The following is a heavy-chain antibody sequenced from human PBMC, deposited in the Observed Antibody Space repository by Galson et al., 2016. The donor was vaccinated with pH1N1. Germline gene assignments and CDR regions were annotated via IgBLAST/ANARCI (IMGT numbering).Heavy chain of an antibody. V-gene: IGHV3-30*18. J-gene: IGHJ4*02. CDR3: SKAATMLRGGNHVDY. Sequence: SLRLSCAASGFTFSRYGMHWVRQAPGKGLEWVALISYDGSNEYYADSVKGRITISRDNSKNTLYLQMHSLRSEDTAVYYCSKAATMLRGGNHVDYGGQGTLVTVSS. CDR2: ISYDGSNE. CDR1: GFTFSRYG. D-gene: IGHD3-10*01.